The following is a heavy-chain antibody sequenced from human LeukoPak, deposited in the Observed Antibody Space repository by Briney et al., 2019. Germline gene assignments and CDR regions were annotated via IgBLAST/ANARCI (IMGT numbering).Heavy chain of an antibody. CDR2: INPNNGGT. J-gene: IGHJ4*02. D-gene: IGHD1-26*01. CDR3: TRESGSYHGNDY. V-gene: IGHV1-2*06. CDR1: GGTFSSYA. Sequence: RASVKVSCKASGGTFSSYAISWVRQAPGQGLEWMGRINPNNGGTNYAQKFQGRVTMTGDTSISTAYMELSSLRSDDTAVYYCTRESGSYHGNDYWGQGTLVTVSS.